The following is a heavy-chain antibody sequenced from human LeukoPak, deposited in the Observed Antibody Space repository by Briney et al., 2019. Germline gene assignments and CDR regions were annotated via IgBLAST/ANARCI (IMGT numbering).Heavy chain of an antibody. V-gene: IGHV4-59*01. CDR3: AREGGSGWAPDP. D-gene: IGHD6-19*01. Sequence: PSETLSLTCTVSGGSISSYYWSWIRQPPGKGLEWIGYIYYSGGTNYNPPLKSRVTISVDTSKNQFSLKLSSVTAADTAVYYCAREGGSGWAPDPWGQGTLVTVSS. CDR2: IYYSGGT. CDR1: GGSISSYY. J-gene: IGHJ5*02.